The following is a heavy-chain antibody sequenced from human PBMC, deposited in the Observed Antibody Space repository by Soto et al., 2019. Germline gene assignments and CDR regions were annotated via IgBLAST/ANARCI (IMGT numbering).Heavy chain of an antibody. D-gene: IGHD6-13*01. V-gene: IGHV4-59*08. J-gene: IGHJ5*02. CDR1: GGSISSYY. Sequence: SETLSLTCTVSGGSISSYYWSWIRQPPGKGLEWIGYIYYSGSTNYNPSLKSRVTISVDTSKNQFSLKLSSVTAADTAVYYCARHNSGAAAGHNWFDPWGQGTLVTVSS. CDR2: IYYSGST. CDR3: ARHNSGAAAGHNWFDP.